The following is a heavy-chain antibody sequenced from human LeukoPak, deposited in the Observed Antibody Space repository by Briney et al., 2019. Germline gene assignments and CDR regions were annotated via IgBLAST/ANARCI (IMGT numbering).Heavy chain of an antibody. CDR2: IWHDGSNK. J-gene: IGHJ4*02. Sequence: PPGGSLRLSCAASGFTFSSYGMHWVRQAPGKGREWVAFIWHDGSNKYYAHSAKGRFTISRDNSKNTLYLKMNSVNAADTAVYYCAKGAWVCCGYYLDFWGQGTLVTVSS. D-gene: IGHD5-12*01. V-gene: IGHV3-30*02. CDR1: GFTFSSYG. CDR3: AKGAWVCCGYYLDF.